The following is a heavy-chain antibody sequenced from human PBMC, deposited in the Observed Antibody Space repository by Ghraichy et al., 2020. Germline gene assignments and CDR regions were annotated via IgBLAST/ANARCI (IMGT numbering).Heavy chain of an antibody. V-gene: IGHV4-34*01. CDR1: GGSFSGYY. D-gene: IGHD3-10*01. CDR2: INHSGST. CDR3: ARRGFSGSSHFDY. Sequence: SETLSLTCAVYGGSFSGYYWSWIRQPPGKGLEWIGEINHSGSTNYNPSLKSRVTISVDTSKNQFSLKLSSVTAADTAVYYCARRGFSGSSHFDYWGQGTLVTVSS. J-gene: IGHJ4*02.